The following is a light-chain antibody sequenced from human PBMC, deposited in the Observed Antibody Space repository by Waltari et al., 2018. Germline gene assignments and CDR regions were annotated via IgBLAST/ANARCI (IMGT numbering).Light chain of an antibody. CDR2: APS. Sequence: TQLTQSPSSLAASVGDRVTISCRTSQVILGYLAWYQQKPGKAPKLLIYAPSTLQSGVPSRFSGSGSGMDFNITISNLQPEDFATYYCQQVNSFPATFGGGTTVEIK. J-gene: IGKJ4*01. CDR1: QVILGY. CDR3: QQVNSFPAT. V-gene: IGKV1-9*01.